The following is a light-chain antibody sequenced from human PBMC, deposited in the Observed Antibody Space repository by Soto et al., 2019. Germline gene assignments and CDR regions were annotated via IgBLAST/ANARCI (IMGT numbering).Light chain of an antibody. CDR2: EVS. CDR3: SSYTSSTTLL. Sequence: QSVLTQPASVSGSPGQSITISCTGTSNDVGDYNYVSWYQQHPGKAPKLMIYEVSNRPSGVSNRFSGSKSGNTASLTISGLQAEDEADYYCSSYTSSTTLLFGGGTQLTVL. V-gene: IGLV2-14*01. J-gene: IGLJ7*01. CDR1: SNDVGDYNY.